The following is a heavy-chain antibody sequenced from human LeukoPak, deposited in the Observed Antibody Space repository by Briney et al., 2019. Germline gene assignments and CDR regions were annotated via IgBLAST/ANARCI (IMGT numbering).Heavy chain of an antibody. D-gene: IGHD5-18*01. V-gene: IGHV4-39*07. CDR3: VRGRDTAMGS. Sequence: PSETLSLTCTVSGGSISSSSYYWGWIRQPPGKGLEWIGSIYYSGSTYYNPSLKSRVTISVDTSKNQFSLQLNSVTPEDTAVYFCVRGRDTAMGSWGKGTLVTVSS. CDR2: IYYSGST. J-gene: IGHJ4*02. CDR1: GGSISSSSYY.